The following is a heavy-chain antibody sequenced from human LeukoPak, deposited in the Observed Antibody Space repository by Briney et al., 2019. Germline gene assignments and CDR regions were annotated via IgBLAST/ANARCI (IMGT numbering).Heavy chain of an antibody. CDR1: GYAISSGYY. Sequence: SETLSLTCGVSGYAISSGYYWGWIRQPPGKGLEWIGSIFHSGGTYYNPSLKSRVTLSVDTSKNQLSLNLSSVTAADTAVYYCARITNGDYGDYWGQGTLLTVSS. V-gene: IGHV4-38-2*01. J-gene: IGHJ4*02. CDR2: IFHSGGT. CDR3: ARITNGDYGDY. D-gene: IGHD4-17*01.